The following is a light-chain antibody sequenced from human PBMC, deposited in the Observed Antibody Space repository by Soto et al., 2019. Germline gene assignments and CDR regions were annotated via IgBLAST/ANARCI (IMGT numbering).Light chain of an antibody. CDR2: KAS. J-gene: IGKJ5*01. Sequence: DIQMTQSPSTLSVSVGDRVTITCGASQTISSWLAWYQKKAGKAPKLLIYKASALESGVPSRLRGSGYGTDFTLTISSLKPEDFETYYCQQANSFTITFGQGTRLEIK. CDR3: QQANSFTIT. CDR1: QTISSW. V-gene: IGKV1-5*03.